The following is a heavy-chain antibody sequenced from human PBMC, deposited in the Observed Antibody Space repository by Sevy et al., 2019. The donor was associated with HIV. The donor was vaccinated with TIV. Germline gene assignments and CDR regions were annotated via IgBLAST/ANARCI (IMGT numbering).Heavy chain of an antibody. Sequence: SCSVSGGSISSGDYYWTWMRQSPGKGLEWIGYIYYSGITYYNPSLKSRVIISIDTVKNQFSLKLSSVTAADTAVYYCARYCTRTSPHNWFDPWGQGTLVTVSS. CDR1: GGSISSGDYY. CDR2: IYYSGIT. V-gene: IGHV4-30-4*01. CDR3: ARYCTRTSPHNWFDP. D-gene: IGHD2-2*01. J-gene: IGHJ5*02.